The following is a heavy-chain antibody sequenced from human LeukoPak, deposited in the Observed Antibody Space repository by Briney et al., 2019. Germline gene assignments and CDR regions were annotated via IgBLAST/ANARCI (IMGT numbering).Heavy chain of an antibody. D-gene: IGHD3-22*01. CDR2: ISAYNGNT. Sequence: ASVKVSCKASGYTFTSYGISWVRQAPGQGLEWMGWISAYNGNTNYAQKLQGRVTMTTDTSTSTAYMELRSLRSDDTAVYYCARIYFEGITMIVVVPGDYWGQGTLVIVSS. CDR1: GYTFTSYG. CDR3: ARIYFEGITMIVVVPGDY. J-gene: IGHJ4*02. V-gene: IGHV1-18*01.